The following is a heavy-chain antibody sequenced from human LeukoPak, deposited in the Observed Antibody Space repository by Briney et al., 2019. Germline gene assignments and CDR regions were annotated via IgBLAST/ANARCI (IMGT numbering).Heavy chain of an antibody. V-gene: IGHV4-39*07. CDR1: GGSISSSSYY. J-gene: IGHJ3*02. CDR3: ARLGYCSGGSCPLDHDAFDI. CDR2: IYYSGST. D-gene: IGHD2-15*01. Sequence: PSETLSLTCTVSGGSISSSSYYWGWIRQPPGKGLEWIGSIYYSGSTYYNPSLKSRVTISVDKSKNQFSLKLSSVTAADTAVYYCARLGYCSGGSCPLDHDAFDIWGQGTLVTVSS.